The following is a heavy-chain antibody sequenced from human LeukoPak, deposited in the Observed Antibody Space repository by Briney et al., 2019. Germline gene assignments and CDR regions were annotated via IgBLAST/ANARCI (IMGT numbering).Heavy chain of an antibody. Sequence: GESLKISCKASGYSFTNYWIGWVRQMPGKGLEWMGVIHPGDSDTKYSPSFEGQVTISADRSINTAYLRWSSLKASDTAKYFCARQYSGSYYRPYYFDSWGQGTLVTVSS. CDR2: IHPGDSDT. D-gene: IGHD1-26*01. CDR1: GYSFTNYW. V-gene: IGHV5-51*01. J-gene: IGHJ4*02. CDR3: ARQYSGSYYRPYYFDS.